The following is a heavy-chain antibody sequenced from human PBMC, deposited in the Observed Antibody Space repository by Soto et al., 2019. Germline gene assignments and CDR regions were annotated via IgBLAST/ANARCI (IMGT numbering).Heavy chain of an antibody. Sequence: VQLVQSGSEMREPGASVRISCKASGYTFNTYFISGVSWVRQAPGQGLERVGWTNAYSGESNNREKSQGRITLPGEQSKSTGYLGLSRLGPDDSAVYFCTRDVSHTGGRLGCYRYDYWGQGRVVTVSS. CDR2: TNAYSGES. CDR1: GYTFNTYF. CDR3: TRDVSHTGGRLGCYRYDY. D-gene: IGHD2-15*01. J-gene: IGHJ4*02. V-gene: IGHV1-18*04.